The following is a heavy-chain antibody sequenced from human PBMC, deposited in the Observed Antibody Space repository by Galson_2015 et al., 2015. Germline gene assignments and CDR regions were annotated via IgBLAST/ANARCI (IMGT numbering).Heavy chain of an antibody. CDR3: ARWGGYRYYGMDV. CDR1: GFTFSSYG. J-gene: IGHJ6*02. Sequence: SLRLSCAASGFTFSSYGMHWVRQAPGKGLEWVAVIWYDGSNKYYADSVKGRFTISRDNFKNTLYLQMNSLRAEDTAVYYCARWGGYRYYGMDVWGQGTTVTVSS. V-gene: IGHV3-33*01. CDR2: IWYDGSNK. D-gene: IGHD3-3*01.